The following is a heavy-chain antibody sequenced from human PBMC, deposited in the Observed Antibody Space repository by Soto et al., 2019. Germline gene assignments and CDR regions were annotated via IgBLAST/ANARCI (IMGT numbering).Heavy chain of an antibody. CDR3: AXXXXYHYALDV. V-gene: IGHV3-64*01. CDR1: XXXXXXYA. J-gene: IGHJ6*02. CDR2: ISSNGGSI. Sequence: EVQLVESGGSLVQPGGSLRLSCAAXXXXXXXYAMHXVXQXPXKXLEYVSAISSNGGSIYYGNSVKGRFTISRDNSKNTLYLQMGSLRAEDMAVXXCAXXXXYHYALDVWGQGTTVTVSS.